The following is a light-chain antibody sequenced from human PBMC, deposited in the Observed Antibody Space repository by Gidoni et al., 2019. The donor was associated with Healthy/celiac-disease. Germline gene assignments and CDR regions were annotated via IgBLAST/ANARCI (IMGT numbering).Light chain of an antibody. Sequence: DIVMTQSPLSLPVTPGEPASISCRSSQSLLHSNGYNYLDWYLQKPGQSPQLLIYLGSNRASGVPDRFSGRGSGTDFTLKISRVEADDVGVYYCMQALQTPPTFGQGTKVEIK. V-gene: IGKV2-28*01. CDR2: LGS. J-gene: IGKJ1*01. CDR1: QSLLHSNGYNY. CDR3: MQALQTPPT.